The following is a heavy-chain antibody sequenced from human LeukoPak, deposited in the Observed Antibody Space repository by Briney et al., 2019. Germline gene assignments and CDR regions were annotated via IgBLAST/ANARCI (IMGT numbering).Heavy chain of an antibody. J-gene: IGHJ4*02. D-gene: IGHD2-15*01. CDR2: VSVSGDTT. Sequence: GGSLRLSCVASGFTFSSYAMNWVRQAPGKGLEWVSVVSVSGDTTYFADFVKGRFTISRDNSKNTLYLQMNSLRADDTAIYYCAKVVSGGNCYQSDYWGQGTLVTVSS. CDR3: AKVVSGGNCYQSDY. CDR1: GFTFSSYA. V-gene: IGHV3-23*01.